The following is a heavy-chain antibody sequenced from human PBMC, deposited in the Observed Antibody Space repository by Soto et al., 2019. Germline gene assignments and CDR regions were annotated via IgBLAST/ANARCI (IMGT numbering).Heavy chain of an antibody. CDR2: IYRGGGT. D-gene: IGHD5-12*01. CDR1: GLTLTTNY. V-gene: IGHV3-53*04. Sequence: EVQLVESGGGLVQPGGSLRLSCVASGLTLTTNYMSWVRQAPGKGLEWLSSIYRGGGTYYADAVQGRFTMSRHNPENTLYLQLNSLRAEDTAVYYCARHISGYDPYFDYWGQGTLVTVSS. J-gene: IGHJ4*02. CDR3: ARHISGYDPYFDY.